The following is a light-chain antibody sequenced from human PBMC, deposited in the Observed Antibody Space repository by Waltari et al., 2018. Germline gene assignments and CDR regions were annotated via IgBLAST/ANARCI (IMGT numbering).Light chain of an antibody. CDR2: RTS. J-gene: IGKJ4*02. Sequence: IQMSPSPSSVSASVGDTVTINCRECRGVSGWLSWYQQKPGKAPNLLIYRTSDLHTGVPSRFSGSGSETEFTHTSSGLQPEDFATYDCQQAISLPPTFGGGTKVEI. CDR1: RGVSGW. V-gene: IGKV1-12*01. CDR3: QQAISLPPT.